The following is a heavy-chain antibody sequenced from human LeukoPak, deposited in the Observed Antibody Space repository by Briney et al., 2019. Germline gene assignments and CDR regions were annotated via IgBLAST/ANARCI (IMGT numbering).Heavy chain of an antibody. J-gene: IGHJ4*02. CDR2: IYYSGST. CDR3: AIQFRGSGWYYEY. CDR1: GGSISSSIYY. V-gene: IGHV4-39*01. Sequence: SETLTLTCTVSGGSISSSIYYWGGIRQPPGKGLEWIGNIYYSGSTYDNPSLKSRVTISVDTSKNQFSLKLSSVTAADTAVYYCAIQFRGSGWYYEYWGQGTLVTVSS. D-gene: IGHD6-19*01.